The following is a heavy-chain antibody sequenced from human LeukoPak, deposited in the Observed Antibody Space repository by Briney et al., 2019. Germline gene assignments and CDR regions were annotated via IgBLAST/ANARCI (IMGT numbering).Heavy chain of an antibody. V-gene: IGHV3-48*02. D-gene: IGHD3-3*01. J-gene: IGHJ4*02. CDR3: ARGSIFGVVRYYFDY. Sequence: GGSLRLSCAASGFTFSSYSMNWVRQAPGKGLEWVSYISSSSSTIYYADSVKGRFTISRDNAKNSLYLQMNGLRDEDAAVYYCARGSIFGVVRYYFDYWGQGTLVTVSS. CDR2: ISSSSSTI. CDR1: GFTFSSYS.